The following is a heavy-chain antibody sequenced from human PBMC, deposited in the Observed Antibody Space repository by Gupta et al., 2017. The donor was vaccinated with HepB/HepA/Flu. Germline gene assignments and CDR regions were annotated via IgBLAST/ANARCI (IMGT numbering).Heavy chain of an antibody. CDR1: GFTFSFYR. V-gene: IGHV3-48*02. CDR3: ARGPNTDSNYSYYYYMDV. Sequence: EVQLVESGGGLVQPGGSLRLSCVGSGFTFSFYRMNWVRQAPGKGLEWVAYITSSSTAISYAHSAKGRVTISRDNAKNSLYRQMSSLREEETAVYYCARGPNTDSNYSYYYYMDVWGKGTTVTVSS. J-gene: IGHJ6*03. D-gene: IGHD4-11*01. CDR2: ITSSSTAI.